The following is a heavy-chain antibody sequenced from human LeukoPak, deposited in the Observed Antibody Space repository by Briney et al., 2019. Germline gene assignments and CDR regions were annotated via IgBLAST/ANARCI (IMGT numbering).Heavy chain of an antibody. CDR1: GYTFTSYY. Sequence: ASVKVSCKASGYTFTSYYMHWVRQAPGQGLEWMGIINPSGGSTSYAQKFQGRVTMTRNTSISTAYMELSSLRSEDTAVYYCARDTEIDDYGDYLYAFDIWGQGTMVTVSS. D-gene: IGHD4-17*01. CDR2: INPSGGST. CDR3: ARDTEIDDYGDYLYAFDI. J-gene: IGHJ3*02. V-gene: IGHV1-46*01.